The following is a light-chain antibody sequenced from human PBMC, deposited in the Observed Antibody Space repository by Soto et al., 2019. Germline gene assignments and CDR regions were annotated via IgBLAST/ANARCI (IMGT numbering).Light chain of an antibody. Sequence: DIQMTQSPSTLSASVGDRVTITCRASQSISTWLAWYQQKPGKAPKFLIYDASTLQTGVPSRFSGSGSGTEFTLTISSLQPDDSATYYCQQYSSYSLTFGGGTKVEIK. J-gene: IGKJ4*01. CDR2: DAS. V-gene: IGKV1-5*01. CDR3: QQYSSYSLT. CDR1: QSISTW.